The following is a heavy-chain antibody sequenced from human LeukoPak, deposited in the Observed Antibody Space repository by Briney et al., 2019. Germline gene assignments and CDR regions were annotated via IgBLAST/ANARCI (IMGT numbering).Heavy chain of an antibody. CDR3: ARGANFYYYGMDV. CDR2: INHSGST. D-gene: IGHD2-15*01. CDR1: GGSFSGYY. V-gene: IGHV4-34*01. Sequence: SETLSLTGAVYGGSFSGYYWSWIRQPPGKGLEWIGEINHSGSTNYNPSLKSRVTISVDTSKNQFSLKLSSVTAADTAVYYCARGANFYYYGMDVWGQGTTVTVSS. J-gene: IGHJ6*02.